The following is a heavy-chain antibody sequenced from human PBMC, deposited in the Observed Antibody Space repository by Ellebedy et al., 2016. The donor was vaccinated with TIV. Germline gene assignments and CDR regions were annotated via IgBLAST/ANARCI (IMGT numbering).Heavy chain of an antibody. V-gene: IGHV3-33*01. CDR1: GFTFSSYG. D-gene: IGHD1/OR15-1a*01. J-gene: IGHJ6*02. Sequence: PGGSLRLSCAASGFTFSSYGMHWVRQAPGKGLEWVAVIWYDGSNKYYADSVKGRFTISRDNSKNTLYLQMNSLRAEDTAVYYCARSQTDNWNNIYYYYYGMDVWGQGTTVTVSS. CDR2: IWYDGSNK. CDR3: ARSQTDNWNNIYYYYYGMDV.